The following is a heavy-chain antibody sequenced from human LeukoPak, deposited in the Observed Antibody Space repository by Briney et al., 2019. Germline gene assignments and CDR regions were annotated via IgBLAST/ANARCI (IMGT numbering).Heavy chain of an antibody. Sequence: GGSLRLSCAASGFTFSNYAMSWVRQAPGKGLEWVSGISGSGGSTYYADSVKGRFTISRDNSKNTLYLQMNSLRAEDTAVYYCASLEGGYFDYWGQGTLVTVSS. CDR3: ASLEGGYFDY. CDR2: ISGSGGST. V-gene: IGHV3-23*01. CDR1: GFTFSNYA. D-gene: IGHD1-26*01. J-gene: IGHJ4*02.